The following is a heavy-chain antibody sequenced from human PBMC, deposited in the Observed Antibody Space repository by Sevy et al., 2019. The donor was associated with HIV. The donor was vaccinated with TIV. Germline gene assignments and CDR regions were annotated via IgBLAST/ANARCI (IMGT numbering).Heavy chain of an antibody. CDR3: ARPSGGDPPYYYYYMDV. CDR2: ISYDGSNK. Sequence: GGSLRLSCAASGFTFSSYAMHWVRQAPGKGLEWVAVISYDGSNKYYADSVKGRFTISRENSKNTLYLQMNSLRAEDTAVYYYARPSGGDPPYYYYYMDVWGKGTTVTVSS. J-gene: IGHJ6*03. CDR1: GFTFSSYA. V-gene: IGHV3-30-3*01. D-gene: IGHD2-21*01.